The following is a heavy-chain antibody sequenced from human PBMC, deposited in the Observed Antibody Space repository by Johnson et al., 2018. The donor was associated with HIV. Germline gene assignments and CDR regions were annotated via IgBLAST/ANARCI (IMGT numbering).Heavy chain of an antibody. CDR1: GFTFSSYA. D-gene: IGHD6-13*01. CDR3: AKVRRGSSWYIAFDI. CDR2: ISYDGSNK. Sequence: VQLVESGGGVVQPGRSLRLSCAASGFTFSSYAMHWVRQAPGKGLEWVAVISYDGSNKYYADSVKGRFTISRDNSKNTLYLQMNSLRAEDTAVYYCAKVRRGSSWYIAFDIWGQGPMVTVSP. J-gene: IGHJ3*02. V-gene: IGHV3-30*04.